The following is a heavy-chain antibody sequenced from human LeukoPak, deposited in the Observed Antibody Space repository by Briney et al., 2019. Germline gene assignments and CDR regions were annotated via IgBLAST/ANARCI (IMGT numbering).Heavy chain of an antibody. D-gene: IGHD7-27*01. CDR1: GYSFTGYW. J-gene: IGHJ4*02. CDR3: ARLTGDNGTPYYFHY. Sequence: GESLKISCKGYGYSFTGYWIGWVRQMPGKGLEWMGIIYPGDSDTRYSPSFQGQVTISADKSISTAYLQWSSLKASDTAMYYCARLTGDNGTPYYFHYWGQGTLVTVSS. CDR2: IYPGDSDT. V-gene: IGHV5-51*03.